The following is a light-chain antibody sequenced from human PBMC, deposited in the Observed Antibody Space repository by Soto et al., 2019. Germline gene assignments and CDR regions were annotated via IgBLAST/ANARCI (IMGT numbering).Light chain of an antibody. Sequence: VGDRVTITCRASQSISSWLAWYQQKPGKAPRLLINAASNLQSGVPSRFRGSGSETDFTLTITSLQPEDFATYYCQQSYTTPRTFGQGTKVDIK. CDR2: AAS. CDR3: QQSYTTPRT. J-gene: IGKJ1*01. CDR1: QSISSW. V-gene: IGKV1-39*01.